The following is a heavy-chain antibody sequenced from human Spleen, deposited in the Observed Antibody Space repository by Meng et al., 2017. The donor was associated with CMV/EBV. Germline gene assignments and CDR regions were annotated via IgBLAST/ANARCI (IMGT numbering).Heavy chain of an antibody. Sequence: GESLKISCAASGFTFDDYTMHWVRQVPGKGLEWVAHISWDGANRYYGEPVKGRFTISRDNSKNSLYLLMSSLRNEDSAVYYCVKDVVGLRSYFGLDVWGPGTTVTVSS. D-gene: IGHD3-10*01. CDR3: VKDVVGLRSYFGLDV. CDR1: GFTFDDYT. J-gene: IGHJ6*02. V-gene: IGHV3-43*01. CDR2: ISWDGANR.